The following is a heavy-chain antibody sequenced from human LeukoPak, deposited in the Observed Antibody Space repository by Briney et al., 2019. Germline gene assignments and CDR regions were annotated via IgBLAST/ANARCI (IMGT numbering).Heavy chain of an antibody. CDR2: IHSSTIYK. J-gene: IGHJ4*02. Sequence: PGGSLRLSCAASGFTFSSYNMQWVRQPPGKGLEWVSCIHSSTIYKYFADSLKGRFIISRDNTKNSLYLQMNSLRAEDTAVYYCARDKAPYYFDYWGQGTLVTVSS. CDR1: GFTFSSYN. V-gene: IGHV3-21*01. CDR3: ARDKAPYYFDY.